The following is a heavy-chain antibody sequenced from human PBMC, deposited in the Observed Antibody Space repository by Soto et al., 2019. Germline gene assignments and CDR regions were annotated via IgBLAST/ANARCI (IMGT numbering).Heavy chain of an antibody. CDR2: IDPSDSYT. D-gene: IGHD6-6*01. V-gene: IGHV5-10-1*01. CDR3: ATLHSSSSGYYYGMDV. CDR1: GDSFTSYW. Sequence: PGEALKVSCKGSGDSFTSYWISWVRQMPGKGLEWMGRIDPSDSYTNYSPSFQGHVTISADKSISTAYLQWSSLKASDTAMYYCATLHSSSSGYYYGMDVWGQGTTVTVSS. J-gene: IGHJ6*02.